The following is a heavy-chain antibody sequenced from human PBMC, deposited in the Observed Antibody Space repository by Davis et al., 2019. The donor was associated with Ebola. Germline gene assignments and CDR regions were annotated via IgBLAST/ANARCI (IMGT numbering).Heavy chain of an antibody. V-gene: IGHV3-30*04. J-gene: IGHJ4*02. CDR3: ARDLRAG. CDR2: ISYDGSNK. CDR1: GFTFSSYA. Sequence: GESLKISCAASGFTFSSYAMHWVRQAPGKGLEWVAVISYDGSNKYYADSVKGRFTISRDNAKNSLYLQMNSLRDEDTAVYYCARDLRAGWGQGTLVTVSS.